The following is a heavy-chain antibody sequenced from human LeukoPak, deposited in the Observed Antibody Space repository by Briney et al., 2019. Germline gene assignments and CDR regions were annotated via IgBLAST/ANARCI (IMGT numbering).Heavy chain of an antibody. CDR3: XXXMTAAGTYPMDY. J-gene: IGHJ4*02. D-gene: IGHD6-13*01. Sequence: GGSLRLSCAASGFTFDDYAMHWVRQAPGKGLEWVSGISWNSGSIGYADSVKGRFTISRDNAKNSLYLQMNSLRAEDTALYYCXXXMTAAGTYPMDYWGQGTLVTVSS. V-gene: IGHV3-9*01. CDR1: GFTFDDYA. CDR2: ISWNSGSI.